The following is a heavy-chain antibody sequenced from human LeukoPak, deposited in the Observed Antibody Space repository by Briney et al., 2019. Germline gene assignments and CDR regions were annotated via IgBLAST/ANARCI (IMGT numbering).Heavy chain of an antibody. CDR1: GFSFRTHS. D-gene: IGHD2/OR15-2a*01. V-gene: IGHV3-21*06. Sequence: PGGSLRLSCAASGFSFRTHSMSWVRQAPGKGLEWVSFISGSSDDIYYADSVKGRFTISRDNAKNSLFLQMNSLGVADTAVYYCARDLRSSPPYFLYYMDVWGKGTTVTVSS. CDR3: ARDLRSSPPYFLYYMDV. J-gene: IGHJ6*03. CDR2: ISGSSDDI.